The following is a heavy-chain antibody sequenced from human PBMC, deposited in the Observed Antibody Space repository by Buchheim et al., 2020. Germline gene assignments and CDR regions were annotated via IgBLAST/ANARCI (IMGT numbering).Heavy chain of an antibody. D-gene: IGHD6-13*01. V-gene: IGHV4-39*07. CDR1: GGSISSSSYY. CDR3: ARRSSWQESYYYYYGMDV. J-gene: IGHJ6*02. Sequence: QLQLQESGPGLVKPSETLSLTCTVSGGSISSSSYYWGWIRQPPGKGLEWIGSIYYSGSTYYNPSLKSRVTISVDTSTNQFSLKLSSVTAADTAVYYCARRSSWQESYYYYYGMDVWGQGTT. CDR2: IYYSGST.